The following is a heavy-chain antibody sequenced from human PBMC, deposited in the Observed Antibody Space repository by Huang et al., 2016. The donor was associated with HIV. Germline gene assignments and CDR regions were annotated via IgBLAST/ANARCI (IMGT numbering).Heavy chain of an antibody. Sequence: QVQLVQSGAEVKKPGASVKVSCKGSGSIFSTYDTHWVRQAPGQRLEWMGRINAGNGNTKYSQRFQGRVTITRDTAANTAYVELSSLRSEDTGVYYCARGIAAGDYWGQGTLVTVSS. CDR3: ARGIAAGDY. J-gene: IGHJ4*02. D-gene: IGHD6-25*01. CDR2: INAGNGNT. V-gene: IGHV1-3*01. CDR1: GSIFSTYD.